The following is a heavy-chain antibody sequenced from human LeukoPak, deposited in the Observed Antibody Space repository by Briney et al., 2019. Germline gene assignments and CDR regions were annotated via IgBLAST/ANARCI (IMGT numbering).Heavy chain of an antibody. CDR1: GFTFSSYA. CDR3: AKELVAVEYYYDSSGYYYGMDV. D-gene: IGHD3-22*01. J-gene: IGHJ6*02. CDR2: SGSGGST. Sequence: GGSLRLSCAASGFTFSSYAMSWVRQAPGKGLEWVSASGSGGSTYYADSVKGRFTISRDNSKNTLYLQMNSLRAEDTAVYYCAKELVAVEYYYDSSGYYYGMDVWGQGTTVTVSS. V-gene: IGHV3-23*01.